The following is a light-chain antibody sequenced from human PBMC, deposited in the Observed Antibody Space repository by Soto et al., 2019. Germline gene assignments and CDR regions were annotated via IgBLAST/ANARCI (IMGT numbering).Light chain of an antibody. CDR2: VNSDGSH. J-gene: IGLJ2*01. V-gene: IGLV4-69*01. Sequence: QPVLTQSPSASASLGASVKLTCTLSSGHSSYAIAWHQQQPEKGPRYLMKVNSDGSHNKGDGIPDRFSGSSSGAERYLTICSLQSEDEADYYCQTWNTVFSVVFGGGTKLTVL. CDR1: SGHSSYA. CDR3: QTWNTVFSVV.